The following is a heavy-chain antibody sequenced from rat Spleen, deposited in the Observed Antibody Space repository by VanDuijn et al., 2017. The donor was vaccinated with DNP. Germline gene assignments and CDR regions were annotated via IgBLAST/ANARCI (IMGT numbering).Heavy chain of an antibody. CDR1: GYSITRNHK. Sequence: EVQLQESGPGLVKPSQSLSLTCSVTGYSITRNHKWSWIRKFPGNELEWMGYINNAGSTNYNPSLKSRFSITRDTSKNQFFLQVNSVRNEDTATYYCARLRLEWEVRAMDAWGQGTSVTVSS. V-gene: IGHV3-3*01. D-gene: IGHD1-1*01. J-gene: IGHJ4*01. CDR2: INNAGST. CDR3: ARLRLEWEVRAMDA.